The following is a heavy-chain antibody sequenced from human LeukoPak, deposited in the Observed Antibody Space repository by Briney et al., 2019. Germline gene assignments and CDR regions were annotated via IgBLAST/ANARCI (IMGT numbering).Heavy chain of an antibody. Sequence: GESLKISCKGSGYSFTSYWIAWVRQMPGKGLEWMGWISAYSGNTNYAQKLQGRVTMTTETSTSTAYMELESLRSDDTAVYYCAISQGPYYDTSGYLGGDYWGQGTLVTVSS. D-gene: IGHD3-22*01. CDR1: GYSFTSYW. V-gene: IGHV1-18*04. CDR3: AISQGPYYDTSGYLGGDY. J-gene: IGHJ4*02. CDR2: ISAYSGNT.